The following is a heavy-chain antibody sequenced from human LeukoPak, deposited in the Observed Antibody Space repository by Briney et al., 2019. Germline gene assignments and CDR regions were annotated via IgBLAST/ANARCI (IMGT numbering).Heavy chain of an antibody. V-gene: IGHV5-51*01. J-gene: IGHJ4*02. Sequence: GESLQISCKGSGYSFTSYWIGWVRQMPGKGLEGMGIIYPGDSDTRYSPSFQGQVTISADKSISTAYLQWSSLKASDTAMYYCARVNSGYDRTFDYWGQGTLVTVSS. CDR3: ARVNSGYDRTFDY. CDR2: IYPGDSDT. CDR1: GYSFTSYW. D-gene: IGHD5-12*01.